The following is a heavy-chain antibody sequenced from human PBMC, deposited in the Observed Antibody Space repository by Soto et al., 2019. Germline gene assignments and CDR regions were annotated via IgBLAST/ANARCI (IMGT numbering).Heavy chain of an antibody. CDR1: GYTFTSYG. Sequence: GASVNVSCKASGYTFTSYGISWVRQAPGQGLEWMGWISAYNGNTNYAQKLQVRVTMTTDTSTSTAYMELRSLRSDDTAVYYCSRYSRGWAFDHWGQGTLVTSPQ. V-gene: IGHV1-18*01. CDR2: ISAYNGNT. J-gene: IGHJ4*02. CDR3: SRYSRGWAFDH. D-gene: IGHD6-19*01.